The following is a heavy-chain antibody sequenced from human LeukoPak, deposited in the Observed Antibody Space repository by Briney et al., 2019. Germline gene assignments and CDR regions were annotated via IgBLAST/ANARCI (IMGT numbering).Heavy chain of an antibody. Sequence: SETLSLTCTVSGYSISSGYYWSWIRQPPGKGLEWIGYIYYSGSTNYNPSLKSRVTISVDTSKNQFSLKLSSVTAADTAVYYCARAKDDYGDYVKSGGAFDIWGQGTMVTVSS. CDR2: IYYSGST. CDR1: GYSISSGYY. D-gene: IGHD4-17*01. CDR3: ARAKDDYGDYVKSGGAFDI. V-gene: IGHV4-61*01. J-gene: IGHJ3*02.